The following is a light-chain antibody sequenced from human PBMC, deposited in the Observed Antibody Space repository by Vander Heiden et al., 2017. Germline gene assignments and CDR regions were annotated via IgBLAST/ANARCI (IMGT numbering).Light chain of an antibody. CDR1: QGISSS. J-gene: IGKJ2*01. Sequence: AIQLTKSPSSLSVSAGDRVTITCRASQGISSSLAWYQQKPGKAPKLLIYAASTLESGVPSRFSGSGSGTDFTLTISSLQSEDFATYYCQQYNSYPYTFGQGTKLEIK. V-gene: IGKV1-13*02. CDR3: QQYNSYPYT. CDR2: AAS.